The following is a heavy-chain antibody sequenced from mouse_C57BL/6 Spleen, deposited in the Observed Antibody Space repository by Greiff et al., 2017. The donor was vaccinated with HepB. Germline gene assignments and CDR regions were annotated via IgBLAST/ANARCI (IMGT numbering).Heavy chain of an antibody. CDR2: IHPNSGST. V-gene: IGHV1-64*01. J-gene: IGHJ4*01. Sequence: QVQLKQPWAELVKPGASVKLSCKASGYTFTSYWMHWVKQRPGQGLEWIGMIHPNSGSTNYNEKFKSKATLTVDKSSSTAYMQLSSLTSEDSAVYYCARKGNYSNYDYAMDYWGQGTSVTVSS. D-gene: IGHD2-5*01. CDR1: GYTFTSYW. CDR3: ARKGNYSNYDYAMDY.